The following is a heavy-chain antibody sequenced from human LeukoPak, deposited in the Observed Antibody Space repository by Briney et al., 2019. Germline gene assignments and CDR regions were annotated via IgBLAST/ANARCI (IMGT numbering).Heavy chain of an antibody. V-gene: IGHV4-38-2*02. CDR3: ARGDTAMVTSFDY. Sequence: PSETLSLTCTVSGYSISSGYYWGWIRQPPGKGLEWIGSIYHSGSTYYNPSLKSRVTISVDTSKNQFSLKLSSVTAADTAVYYCARGDTAMVTSFDYWGQGTLVTVSS. J-gene: IGHJ4*02. CDR2: IYHSGST. D-gene: IGHD5-18*01. CDR1: GYSISSGYY.